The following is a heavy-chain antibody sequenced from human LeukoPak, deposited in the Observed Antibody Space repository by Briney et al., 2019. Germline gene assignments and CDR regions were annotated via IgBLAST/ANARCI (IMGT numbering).Heavy chain of an antibody. CDR3: ARDWGIYSGSYSYWYFDL. D-gene: IGHD1-26*01. V-gene: IGHV4-4*07. CDR1: GGSISSYY. J-gene: IGHJ2*01. CDR2: IYTSGST. Sequence: PSETLSLTCTVSGGSISSYYWSWLRQPAGKGLEWIGRIYTSGSTNYNPSLKSRVTMSVDTSKNQFSLKLSSVTAADTAVYYCARDWGIYSGSYSYWYFDLWGRGTLVTVSS.